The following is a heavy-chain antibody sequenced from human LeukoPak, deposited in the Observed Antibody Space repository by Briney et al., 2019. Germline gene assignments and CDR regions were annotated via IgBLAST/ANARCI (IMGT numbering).Heavy chain of an antibody. J-gene: IGHJ4*02. CDR3: ARVPDITARPCDS. CDR1: GGSFSGYY. CDR2: ISHTGGT. D-gene: IGHD1-1*01. Sequence: SETLSLTCAVYGGSFSGYYWTLIRQTPGKGLEWSGEISHTGGTNYNPSLKSRITISVDSSKQQFSLKMTSVTAADTGVYYCARVPDITARPCDSWGPGTLVIVSS. V-gene: IGHV4-34*01.